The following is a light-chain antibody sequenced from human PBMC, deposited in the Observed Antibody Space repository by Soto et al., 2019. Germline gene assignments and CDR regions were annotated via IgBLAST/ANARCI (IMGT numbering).Light chain of an antibody. CDR1: QSVSSSY. J-gene: IGKJ5*01. Sequence: EIVLTQSPGTLSLSPGERATLSCRASQSVSSSYLAWYQQKPGQAPRLLIYGASTRATDIPARFSGSGSGTEFTLTISSLQSEHFAVYYCQQYNNWPVTFGQGTRLEI. CDR3: QQYNNWPVT. CDR2: GAS. V-gene: IGKV3-15*01.